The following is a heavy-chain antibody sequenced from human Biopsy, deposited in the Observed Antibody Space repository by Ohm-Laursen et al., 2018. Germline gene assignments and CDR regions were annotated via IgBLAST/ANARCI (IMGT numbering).Heavy chain of an antibody. D-gene: IGHD4-23*01. CDR2: ISYTGYT. CDR1: GGSFTGHY. J-gene: IGHJ4*02. CDR3: ARGSNDFGGLYFPR. V-gene: IGHV4-59*11. Sequence: SDTLSLTCAVSGGSFTGHYWSWIRQPPGKGLEWIGHISYTGYTSYNASLKSRVTISVGTSRNHFSLRLSSLTAADTAVYYCARGSNDFGGLYFPRWGQGTLFTVSS.